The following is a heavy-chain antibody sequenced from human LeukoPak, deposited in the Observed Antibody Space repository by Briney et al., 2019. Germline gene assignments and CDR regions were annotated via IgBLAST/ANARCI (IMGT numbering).Heavy chain of an antibody. Sequence: SETLSLTYTVSNYSISSGYYWGWIRQPPGKGLEWIGRIYTSGNTNYNPSLKSRVTMSVDTSKNQFSLNLSSVTAADTAVYYCARDRVQLWLPWFDPWGQGTLVTVSS. J-gene: IGHJ5*02. CDR1: NYSISSGYY. CDR3: ARDRVQLWLPWFDP. CDR2: IYTSGNT. V-gene: IGHV4-38-2*02. D-gene: IGHD5-18*01.